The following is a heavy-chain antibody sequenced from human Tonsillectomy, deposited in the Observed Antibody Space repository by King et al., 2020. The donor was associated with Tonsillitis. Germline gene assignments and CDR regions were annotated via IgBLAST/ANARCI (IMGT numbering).Heavy chain of an antibody. Sequence: VQLVESGGGLVQPGGSLRLSCAASGFTFSSYWMHWVRQAPGKGLVWVSRTNSDGSSTNYADSVKGRFTISRDNAKNTLYLQMNSLRAEDTAVYYCARDDSLEWLLVPYYYMDVWGKGTTVTVSS. D-gene: IGHD3-3*01. V-gene: IGHV3-74*01. J-gene: IGHJ6*03. CDR2: TNSDGSST. CDR1: GFTFSSYW. CDR3: ARDDSLEWLLVPYYYMDV.